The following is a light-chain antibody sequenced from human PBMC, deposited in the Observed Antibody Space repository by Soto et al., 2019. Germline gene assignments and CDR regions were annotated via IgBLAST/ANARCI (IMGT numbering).Light chain of an antibody. J-gene: IGKJ2*01. CDR2: GAS. CDR1: QSVSSN. Sequence: EIVMTQSPANLSVSPGERATLSCRASQSVSSNLAWYQQKPGQGPRLLIYGASTRATSIPARFSGSGSGTQFDLPINSPQSEDFAAYCCQQYNEWPAYTFGQGAKLETK. V-gene: IGKV3-15*01. CDR3: QQYNEWPAYT.